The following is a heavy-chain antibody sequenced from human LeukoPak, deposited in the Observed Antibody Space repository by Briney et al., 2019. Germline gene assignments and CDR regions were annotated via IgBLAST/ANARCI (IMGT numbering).Heavy chain of an antibody. Sequence: SVKVFCKASGGTFSSYAISWVRQAPGQGLEWMGGIIPIFGTANYAQKFQGRVTITTDESTSTAYMELSSLRSEDTAVYYCARQRRRDYYYYYMDVWGKGTTVTVSS. CDR1: GGTFSSYA. V-gene: IGHV1-69*05. CDR3: ARQRRRDYYYYYMDV. CDR2: IIPIFGTA. J-gene: IGHJ6*03. D-gene: IGHD6-25*01.